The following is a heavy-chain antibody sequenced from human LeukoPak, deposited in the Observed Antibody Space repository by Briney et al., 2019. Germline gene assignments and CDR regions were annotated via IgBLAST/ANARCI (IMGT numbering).Heavy chain of an antibody. Sequence: ASVKVSCKASGYTFSSYGISWVRQAPGQGLEWMGWISAYNGNTNYAQKLQGRVTMTTDTSTSTAYMELRSLRSDDTAVYYCARVHYYGSGSYYLRWFDPWGQGTLVTVSS. V-gene: IGHV1-18*01. CDR3: ARVHYYGSGSYYLRWFDP. CDR1: GYTFSSYG. J-gene: IGHJ5*02. CDR2: ISAYNGNT. D-gene: IGHD3-10*01.